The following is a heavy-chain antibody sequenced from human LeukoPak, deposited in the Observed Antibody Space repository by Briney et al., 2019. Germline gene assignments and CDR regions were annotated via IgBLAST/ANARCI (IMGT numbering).Heavy chain of an antibody. D-gene: IGHD6-13*01. V-gene: IGHV1-2*02. CDR2: INPNSGGT. J-gene: IGHJ4*02. Sequence: GASVKVSCKASGYTFTGYYMHWVRQAPGQGLEWMGWINPNSGGTNYAQKFQGRVTMTRDTSISTAYMELSRLRSDDTAVYYCARSPSWSSSWYDYWGQGPLVTVSS. CDR3: ARSPSWSSSWYDY. CDR1: GYTFTGYY.